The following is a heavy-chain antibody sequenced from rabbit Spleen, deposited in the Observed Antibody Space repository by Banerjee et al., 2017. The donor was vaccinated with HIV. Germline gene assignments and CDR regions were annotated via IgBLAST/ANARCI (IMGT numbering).Heavy chain of an antibody. CDR2: IDSGSSGFT. CDR1: GVSFSLSSY. D-gene: IGHD4-1*01. Sequence: QSLEESGGDLVKPGASLTLTCTASGVSFSLSSYMCWVRQAPGKGLEWIACIDSGSSGFTYFATWAIGRFTCSKPSSTTVTLQMTILTVADTATYFCARDLAGVIGWNFYLWGQGTLVTVS. V-gene: IGHV1S40*01. CDR3: ARDLAGVIGWNFYL. J-gene: IGHJ4*01.